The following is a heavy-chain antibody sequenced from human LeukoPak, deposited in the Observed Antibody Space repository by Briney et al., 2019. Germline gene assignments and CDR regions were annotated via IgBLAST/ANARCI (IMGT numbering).Heavy chain of an antibody. D-gene: IGHD6-19*01. CDR3: ARDLDSSGWYSGLDY. V-gene: IGHV1-46*01. J-gene: IGHJ4*02. CDR1: GYTFTSYY. CDR2: INPSGGST. Sequence: ASVKVSCKASGYTFTSYYMHWVRQAPGQGLEWMGTINPSGGSTSYAQKFQGRVTMTRDTSTSTVYMELSSLRSEDTAVYYCARDLDSSGWYSGLDYWGQGTLVTVSS.